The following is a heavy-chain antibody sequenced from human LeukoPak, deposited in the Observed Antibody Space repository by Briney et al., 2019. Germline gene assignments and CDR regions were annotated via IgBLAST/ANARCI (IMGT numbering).Heavy chain of an antibody. D-gene: IGHD6-13*01. CDR2: IYYSGST. CDR1: GFTFSSYA. V-gene: IGHV4-38-2*01. Sequence: GSLRLSCAASGFTFSSYAMSWVRQAPGKGLEWIGSIYYSGSTYYNPSLKSRVTISVDTSKNQFSLKLSSVTAADTAVYYCARLSAAGLDYWGQGTLVTVSS. J-gene: IGHJ4*02. CDR3: ARLSAAGLDY.